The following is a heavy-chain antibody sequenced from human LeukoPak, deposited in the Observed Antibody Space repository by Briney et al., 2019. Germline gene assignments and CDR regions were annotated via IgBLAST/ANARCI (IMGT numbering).Heavy chain of an antibody. D-gene: IGHD1-26*01. CDR1: GFTFSSYD. CDR2: IGTAGDT. CDR3: ARGSIVGAVDY. J-gene: IGHJ4*02. V-gene: IGHV3-13*01. Sequence: PGGSLRLSCAASGFTFSSYDMHWVRHATGKGLEWVSAIGTAGDTYYPGSVKGRFTISRESAKNSLYLQMNSLRAGDTAVYYCARGSIVGAVDYWGRGTLVTVSS.